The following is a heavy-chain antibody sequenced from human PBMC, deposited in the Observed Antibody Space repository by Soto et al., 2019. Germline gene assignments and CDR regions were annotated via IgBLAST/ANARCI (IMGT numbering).Heavy chain of an antibody. V-gene: IGHV3-30-3*01. J-gene: IGHJ6*02. CDR3: ARDSRVCIRTSCYYYGMDV. CDR1: GFIFSSYA. Sequence: QVQLVESGGGVVQPGRSLRLSCAASGFIFSSYAMHWVRQAPGKGLEWVAVISYDGSNKYYADSVKGRFTISRDNSKNTLYLQMNSLRAEDTAVYYCARDSRVCIRTSCYYYGMDVWGQGTTVTVSS. CDR2: ISYDGSNK. D-gene: IGHD2-2*01.